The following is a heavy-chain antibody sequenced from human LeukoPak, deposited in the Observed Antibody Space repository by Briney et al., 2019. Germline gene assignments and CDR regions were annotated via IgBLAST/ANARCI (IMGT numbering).Heavy chain of an antibody. Sequence: SETLSLTCTVSGGSISSYYWSWIRQPPGKGLEWIGYIYTSGSTNYNPSLKSRVTISGDTSKNQFSLKLSSVTAADTAVYYCASTVPAANHWFDPWGQGTLVTVSS. J-gene: IGHJ5*02. CDR2: IYTSGST. D-gene: IGHD2-2*01. CDR3: ASTVPAANHWFDP. V-gene: IGHV4-4*09. CDR1: GGSISSYY.